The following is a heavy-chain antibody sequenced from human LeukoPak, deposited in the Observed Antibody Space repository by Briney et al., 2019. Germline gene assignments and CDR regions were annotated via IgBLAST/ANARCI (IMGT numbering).Heavy chain of an antibody. V-gene: IGHV4-59*01. D-gene: IGHD3-16*02. J-gene: IGHJ4*02. CDR1: GGSISSYY. CDR3: ARDRSLDY. CDR2: IYYSGST. Sequence: SETLSLTCTVSGGSISSYYWSWIRQPPGKGLEWIGYIYYSGSTYYNPSLKSRVTISVDTSKNQFSLKLSSVTAADTAVYYCARDRSLDYWGQGTLVTVSS.